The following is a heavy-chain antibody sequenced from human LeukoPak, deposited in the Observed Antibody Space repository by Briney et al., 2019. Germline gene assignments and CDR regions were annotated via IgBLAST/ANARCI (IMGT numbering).Heavy chain of an antibody. J-gene: IGHJ4*02. CDR1: GLSFSNAW. CDR3: TTESYDR. Sequence: GGSLRLSCAASGLSFSNAWMSWVRQAPGKGLEWVGCILSKSEGGTADYSSPVKGRFTISRDDSKNTLYLQMDSLKTEDTAIYYCTTESYDRWGQGTLVTVSS. CDR2: ILSKSEGGTA. D-gene: IGHD3-22*01. V-gene: IGHV3-15*01.